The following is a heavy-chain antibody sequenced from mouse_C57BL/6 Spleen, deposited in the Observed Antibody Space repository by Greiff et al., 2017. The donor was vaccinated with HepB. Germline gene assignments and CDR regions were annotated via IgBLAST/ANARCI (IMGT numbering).Heavy chain of an antibody. CDR1: GYTFTSYW. CDR2: LDPSDSYT. Sequence: QVQLQQPGAELVKPGDSVKLSCKASGYTFTSYWMSWVIQRSGQGLEWIGELDPSDSYTNYNQKFKGKATLTVDTSSSTAYMQLSSLTSEDSAVYSCARRGYGNSMDYWGQGTSVTVSS. D-gene: IGHD1-1*01. V-gene: IGHV1-50*01. J-gene: IGHJ4*01. CDR3: ARRGYGNSMDY.